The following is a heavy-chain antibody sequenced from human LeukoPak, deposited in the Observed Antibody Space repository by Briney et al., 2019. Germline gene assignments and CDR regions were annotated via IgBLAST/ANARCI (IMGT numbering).Heavy chain of an antibody. J-gene: IGHJ4*02. CDR1: GYSFSSYW. Sequence: GESLKISCQGSGYSFSSYWIGWVRQMPGKGLEWMGIIYPGDSDTTYSPSFQGQVTFSADKSIKTAYLQWNTLKDSDTAIYYCARRPRGRCNSTTCFFDYWGQGTLVTVSP. D-gene: IGHD2-2*01. V-gene: IGHV5-51*01. CDR2: IYPGDSDT. CDR3: ARRPRGRCNSTTCFFDY.